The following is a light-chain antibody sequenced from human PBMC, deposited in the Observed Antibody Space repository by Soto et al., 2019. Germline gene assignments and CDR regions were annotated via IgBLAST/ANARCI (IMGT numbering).Light chain of an antibody. Sequence: QSALTQPASVSGSPGQSITISCTGISSDVGGYNYVSWYQQHPGKAPKLMIYDVSNRPSGVSNRFSGSKSGNMASLTISGLQAEDEADYYCSSYTSSSTIFGGGTKLTVL. CDR2: DVS. CDR3: SSYTSSSTI. CDR1: SSDVGGYNY. V-gene: IGLV2-14*01. J-gene: IGLJ2*01.